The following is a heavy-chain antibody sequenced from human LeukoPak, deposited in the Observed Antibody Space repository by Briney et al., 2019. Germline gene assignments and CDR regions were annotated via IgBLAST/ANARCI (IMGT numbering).Heavy chain of an antibody. CDR2: IYYSGST. CDR1: GGSISNYY. CDR3: ARERNYYDSSGYQEYWYFDL. Sequence: ASETLSLTCTVSGGSISNYYWSWLRQPPGKGLEWIGYIYYSGSTSYHPSLKSRVTISVDTSKNQFSLKLSSVTAADTAVYYCARERNYYDSSGYQEYWYFDLWGRGTLVTVSS. V-gene: IGHV4-59*01. D-gene: IGHD3-22*01. J-gene: IGHJ2*01.